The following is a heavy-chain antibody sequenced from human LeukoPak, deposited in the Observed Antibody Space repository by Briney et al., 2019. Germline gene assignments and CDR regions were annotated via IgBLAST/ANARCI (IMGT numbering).Heavy chain of an antibody. J-gene: IGHJ6*02. CDR2: ISSSGSTI. CDR3: ARGPYDFWSGYYGMDV. V-gene: IGHV3-11*04. D-gene: IGHD3-3*01. CDR1: GFTFSDYY. Sequence: GGSLRLSCAASGFTFSDYYMSWIRQAPGKGLEWVSYISSSGSTIYYADSVKGRFTISRDNAKNSLYLQMNSLRAEDTAVYYCARGPYDFWSGYYGMDVWGQGTTVTVSS.